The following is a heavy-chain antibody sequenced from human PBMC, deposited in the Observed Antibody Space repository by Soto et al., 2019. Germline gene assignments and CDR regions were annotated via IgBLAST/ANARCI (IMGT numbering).Heavy chain of an antibody. V-gene: IGHV1-69*02. CDR2: IIPILGIA. D-gene: IGHD2-2*01. CDR3: ARVGYCSSISCLGDY. Sequence: QVQLVQSGAEVKKPGSSVKVSCKASGGTFSSYTISWVRQAPGQGLEWMGRIIPILGIANYAPKFQGRVTITADKSTSTAYMELSSLRSEDTAVYYCARVGYCSSISCLGDYWGQGTLVTVSS. J-gene: IGHJ4*02. CDR1: GGTFSSYT.